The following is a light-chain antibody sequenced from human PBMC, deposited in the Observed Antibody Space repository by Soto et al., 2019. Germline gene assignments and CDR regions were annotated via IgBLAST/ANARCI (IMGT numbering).Light chain of an antibody. CDR1: QNISVW. CDR3: QQYDSSSPT. CDR2: DAS. V-gene: IGKV1-5*01. J-gene: IGKJ2*01. Sequence: DIQMTQSPSTLSASVGDGVTITCRASQNISVWLAWYQQRPGKAPKFLIYDASSLETGVPSRFSGSGSGTACTLTIRSLQPDDFATYYCQQYDSSSPTFGQGPKLEIK.